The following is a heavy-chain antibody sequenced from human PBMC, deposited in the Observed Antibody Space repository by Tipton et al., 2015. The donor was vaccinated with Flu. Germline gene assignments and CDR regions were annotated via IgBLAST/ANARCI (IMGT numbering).Heavy chain of an antibody. CDR1: GDSMRSDYF. CDR2: ISSSGSTI. Sequence: GSLRLSCTVSGDSMRSDYFWAWIRQAPGKGLEWVSHISSSGSTINYADSVKGRFTISRDNAKNSLYLQMNSLRAEDTAVYYCARDHPPSITVLGEITDYFGMDVWGQGTTVTVSS. V-gene: IGHV3-11*01. D-gene: IGHD3-3*01. J-gene: IGHJ6*02. CDR3: ARDHPPSITVLGEITDYFGMDV.